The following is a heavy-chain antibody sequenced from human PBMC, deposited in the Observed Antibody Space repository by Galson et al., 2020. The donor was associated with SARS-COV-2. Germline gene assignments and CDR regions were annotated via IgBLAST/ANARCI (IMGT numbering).Heavy chain of an antibody. CDR3: VRQATYSSSWHLDY. J-gene: IGHJ4*02. CDR1: GFTFSGSA. Sequence: GSLRLSCAASGFTFSGSAMHWVRQASGKGLEWVGRIRSKAHSYATEYAPSVKGNFIISRDDSERTAYLQMNSLKTEDTAVYYCVRQATYSSSWHLDYWGQGTLVTVSS. CDR2: IRSKAHSYAT. V-gene: IGHV3-73*01. D-gene: IGHD6-13*01.